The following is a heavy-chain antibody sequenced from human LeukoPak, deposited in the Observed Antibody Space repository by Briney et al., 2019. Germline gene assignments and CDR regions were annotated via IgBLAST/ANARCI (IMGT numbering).Heavy chain of an antibody. V-gene: IGHV3-23*01. CDR2: IPGSSDNT. CDR3: ARRGGSNGWGDFDI. CDR1: GFTFSGYV. J-gene: IGHJ3*02. Sequence: GGSLRLSCAASGFTFSGYVMNWVRQAPGKGLAWVSSIPGSSDNTYYADSVKGRFTISRDNSRSTLYLQMNSLSREDTALYYCARRGGSNGWGDFDIWGQGTMATVSS. D-gene: IGHD6-19*01.